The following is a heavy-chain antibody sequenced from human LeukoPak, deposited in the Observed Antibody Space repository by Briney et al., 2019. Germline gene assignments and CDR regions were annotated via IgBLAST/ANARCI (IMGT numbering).Heavy chain of an antibody. V-gene: IGHV1-3*01. J-gene: IGHJ4*02. CDR1: GYTFTSYA. CDR2: INAGNGNT. D-gene: IGHD6-19*01. CDR3: ARVRGGWFPLDY. Sequence: ASVKVSCKASGYTFTSYATHWVRQAPGQRLEWMGWINAGNGNTKYSQKFQGRVTITRDTSASTAYMELSSLRSEDTAVYYCARVRGGWFPLDYWGQGTLVTVSS.